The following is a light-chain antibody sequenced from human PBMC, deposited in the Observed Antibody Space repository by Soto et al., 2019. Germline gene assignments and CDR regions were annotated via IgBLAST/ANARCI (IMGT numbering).Light chain of an antibody. CDR2: GAS. J-gene: IGKJ3*01. CDR3: QQYGSSFT. CDR1: QSVSSSY. V-gene: IGKV3-20*01. Sequence: EIVLTQSPGTLSLSPGERATLSCRASQSVSSSYLAWYQQKPGQAPRLLIYGASSRATGIPDRFSGSGSGTDFNLTISRLEPEDFAAYYCQQYGSSFTFGPGTKVDIK.